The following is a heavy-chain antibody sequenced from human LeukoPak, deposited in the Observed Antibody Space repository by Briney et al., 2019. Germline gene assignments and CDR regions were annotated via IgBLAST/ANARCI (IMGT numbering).Heavy chain of an antibody. CDR2: IWYDGSSE. Sequence: TGKSLRLSCAASGFSFSNYGMHWVRQAPGKGLEWVAVIWYDGSSEYYVDSVKGRFTISRVNSKNTLYLQMNSLRAEDTAVYYCAKGIKNFYYYMDVWGKGTTVTVTS. V-gene: IGHV3-33*06. J-gene: IGHJ6*03. CDR3: AKGIKNFYYYMDV. CDR1: GFSFSNYG.